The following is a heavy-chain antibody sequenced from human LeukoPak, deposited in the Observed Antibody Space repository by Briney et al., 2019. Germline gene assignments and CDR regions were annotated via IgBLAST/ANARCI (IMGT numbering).Heavy chain of an antibody. CDR1: GFTFSSYW. J-gene: IGHJ4*02. Sequence: GSLRLSCAASGFTFSSYWMHWVRQAPGKGLVWVSRINSDGSSTSYADSVKGRFTISRDNAKNTLYLQMNSLRAEDTAVYYCARDRVIAVAARTRGYWGQGTLVTVSS. CDR2: INSDGSST. D-gene: IGHD6-19*01. CDR3: ARDRVIAVAARTRGY. V-gene: IGHV3-74*01.